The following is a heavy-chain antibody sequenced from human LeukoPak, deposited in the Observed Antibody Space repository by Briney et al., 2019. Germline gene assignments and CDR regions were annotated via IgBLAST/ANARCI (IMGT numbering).Heavy chain of an antibody. CDR1: GGSISSSSYY. CDR2: IYYSGST. Sequence: SETLSLTCTVSGGSISSSSYYWGWIPPPPGKGLEWVWSIYYSGSTYYNPSLKSRVTISVDTSKNQFSLKLSSVTAADTAVYYCARQELVAPTAFDIWGQGTMVTVSS. D-gene: IGHD5-12*01. J-gene: IGHJ3*02. V-gene: IGHV4-39*01. CDR3: ARQELVAPTAFDI.